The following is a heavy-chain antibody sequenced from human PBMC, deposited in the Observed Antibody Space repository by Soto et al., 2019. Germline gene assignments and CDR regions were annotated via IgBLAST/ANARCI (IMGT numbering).Heavy chain of an antibody. V-gene: IGHV3-15*01. CDR3: TTGPRSTLIDY. Sequence: GGYLRLSCAASGFTFRNAWMSWVRQAPGKGMEYVGRIKSTTDSETTDYAAPVKGRLTISRDDSKNTLYLQMNSLKTAVSAVYYCTTGPRSTLIDYWGQGTLVTVSS. J-gene: IGHJ4*02. CDR2: IKSTTDSETT. CDR1: GFTFRNAW.